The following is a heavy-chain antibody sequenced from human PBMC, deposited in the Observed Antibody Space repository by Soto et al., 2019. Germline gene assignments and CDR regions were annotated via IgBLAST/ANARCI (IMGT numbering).Heavy chain of an antibody. CDR1: GFTFSSYA. CDR3: AKNPGSQYFDWLSPNWFDP. Sequence: EVQLLESGGGLVQPGGSLRLSCAASGFTFSSYAMSWVRQAPGKGLEWVSAISGSGGSTYYADSVKGRFTISRDNSKNTLYLQMNSLRAEDTAVYYCAKNPGSQYFDWLSPNWFDPWGQGTLVTVSS. V-gene: IGHV3-23*01. CDR2: ISGSGGST. J-gene: IGHJ5*02. D-gene: IGHD3-9*01.